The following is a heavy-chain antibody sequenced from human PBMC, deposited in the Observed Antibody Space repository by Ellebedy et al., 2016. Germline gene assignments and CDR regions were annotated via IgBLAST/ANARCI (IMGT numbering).Heavy chain of an antibody. D-gene: IGHD2-21*02. CDR3: AKDRELVVTATLDY. CDR2: IWYDGSNK. CDR1: GFTFSSYS. V-gene: IGHV3-33*06. J-gene: IGHJ4*02. Sequence: GGSLRLXXAASGFTFSSYSMNWVRQAPGKGLEWVAVIWYDGSNKYYADSVKGRFTISRDNSKNTLYLQMNSLRAEDTAVYYCAKDRELVVTATLDYWGQGTLVTVSS.